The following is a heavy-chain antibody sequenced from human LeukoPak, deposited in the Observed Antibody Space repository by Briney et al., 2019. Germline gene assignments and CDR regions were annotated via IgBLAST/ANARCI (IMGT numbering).Heavy chain of an antibody. CDR2: ISAYNGNT. CDR1: GYTFTSYG. D-gene: IGHD3-10*01. Sequence: GASVKVSCRASGYTFTSYGISWVRPAPGQGLEWMGWISAYNGNTNYAQKLQGRVTMTTDTSTSTAYMELRSLRSDDTAVYYCARTLAYGSGSYSGYYWGQGTLVTVSS. CDR3: ARTLAYGSGSYSGYY. J-gene: IGHJ4*02. V-gene: IGHV1-18*04.